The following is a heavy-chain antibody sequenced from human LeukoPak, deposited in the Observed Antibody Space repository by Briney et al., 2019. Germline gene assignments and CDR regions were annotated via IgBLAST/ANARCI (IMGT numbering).Heavy chain of an antibody. D-gene: IGHD6-19*01. V-gene: IGHV3-7*01. J-gene: IGHJ6*03. Sequence: PGGSLRLSCAASGFTFSVYSMNWVRQAPGKGLEWVANIKQDGSEKYYVDSVKGRFTISRDNAKNSLYLQMNSLRAEDTAVYYCAREVAVAGTEPISNYMDVWGKGTTVTVSS. CDR3: AREVAVAGTEPISNYMDV. CDR1: GFTFSVYS. CDR2: IKQDGSEK.